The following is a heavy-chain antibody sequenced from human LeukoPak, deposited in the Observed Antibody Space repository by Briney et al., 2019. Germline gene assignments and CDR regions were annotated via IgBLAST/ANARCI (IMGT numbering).Heavy chain of an antibody. CDR2: ITSSSIYT. Sequence: GGSLRLSCAASGFTFSSYNMNWVRQAPGKGLEWVSSITSSSIYTFYADSVKGRFTISRDNAKNSLYLQMNSLRAEDTAVYYCASMITFGDWGQGTLVTVSS. CDR3: ASMITFGD. D-gene: IGHD3-16*01. CDR1: GFTFSSYN. V-gene: IGHV3-21*01. J-gene: IGHJ4*02.